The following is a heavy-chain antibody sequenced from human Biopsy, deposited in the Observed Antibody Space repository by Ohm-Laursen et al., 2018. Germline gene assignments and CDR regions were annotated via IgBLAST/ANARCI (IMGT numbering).Heavy chain of an antibody. CDR3: AKDGGQWLGGAFDI. J-gene: IGHJ3*02. CDR2: IAYDGSNK. D-gene: IGHD6-19*01. CDR1: GFIFSTYT. V-gene: IGHV3-30*18. Sequence: SLRLSCSASGFIFSTYTMNWVRQAPGKGLEWLAVIAYDGSNKYYAESVKGRFTISRDRSRDTVHLQMNSLRYEDTALYYCAKDGGQWLGGAFDIWGHGTMVSVSS.